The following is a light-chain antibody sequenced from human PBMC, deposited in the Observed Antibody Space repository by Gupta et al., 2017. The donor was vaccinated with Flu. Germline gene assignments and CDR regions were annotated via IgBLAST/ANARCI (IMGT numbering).Light chain of an antibody. J-gene: IGKJ2*01. CDR2: CAS. Sequence: APRSVSPGERATIPCRASQSGSSKLAWYQQKPGQAPRLLIYCASTRATGIPARFSGSGSGTEFTLNISSLQSEDFAVYYCRQYHEGAPYTFGQGTKLEIK. CDR1: QSGSSK. CDR3: RQYHEGAPYT. V-gene: IGKV3-15*01.